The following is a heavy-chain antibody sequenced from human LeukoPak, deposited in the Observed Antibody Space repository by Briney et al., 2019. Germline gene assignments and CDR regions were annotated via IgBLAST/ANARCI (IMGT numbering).Heavy chain of an antibody. J-gene: IGHJ4*02. CDR1: GGSITSYY. CDR2: ISSSGST. D-gene: IGHD2-2*01. V-gene: IGHV4-59*08. CDR3: ARRIGYCSSTSCYRRGYYFDY. Sequence: PSETLSLTCSVSGGSITSYYWSWIRQPPGKGLEWIGYISSSGSTNYNPSLKSRVTMSVDTSKNQFSLKLSSVTAADTAVYYCARRIGYCSSTSCYRRGYYFDYWGQGTLVTVSS.